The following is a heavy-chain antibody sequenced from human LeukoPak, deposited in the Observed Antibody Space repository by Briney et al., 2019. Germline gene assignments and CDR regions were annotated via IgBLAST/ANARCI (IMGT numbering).Heavy chain of an antibody. J-gene: IGHJ4*02. CDR1: GFTFNSYA. CDR2: ISGSGATT. D-gene: IGHD6-19*01. Sequence: PGGSLRLSCAASGFTFNSYAMSWVRQAPGKGLEWVSAISGSGATTYYADSVKGRFTISRDNSKNTLYLQMNSLRAEDTAVYYCAKDGQQWGLYYFDYWGQGTLVTVSS. CDR3: AKDGQQWGLYYFDY. V-gene: IGHV3-23*01.